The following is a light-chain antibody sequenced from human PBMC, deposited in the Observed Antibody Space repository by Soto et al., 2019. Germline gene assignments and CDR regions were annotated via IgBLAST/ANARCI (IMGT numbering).Light chain of an antibody. CDR1: SIYVGTYNL. V-gene: IGLV2-23*01. CDR3: CSYETSISYV. Sequence: QSVLTQPASVSGSPGQSITISCTGTSIYVGTYNLVSWYQHHPGKAPKLLIYDGTKRPSGVSNRFSGSKSGNTASLTISGLRAEEEADYYCCSYETSISYVFGTGTKVTV. J-gene: IGLJ1*01. CDR2: DGT.